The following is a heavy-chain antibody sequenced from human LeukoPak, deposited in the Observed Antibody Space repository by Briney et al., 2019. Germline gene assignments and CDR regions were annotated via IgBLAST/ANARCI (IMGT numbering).Heavy chain of an antibody. Sequence: SETLSLTCSVSGDSISYFYWSWIRQPPGKGLEWIGEINHSGSTNYNPSLKSRVTISVDTSKNQFSLKLSSVTAADTAVYYCAKLAVAGNADYYYYMDVWGKGTTVTISS. CDR1: GDSISYFY. V-gene: IGHV4-34*01. D-gene: IGHD6-19*01. CDR2: INHSGST. CDR3: AKLAVAGNADYYYYMDV. J-gene: IGHJ6*03.